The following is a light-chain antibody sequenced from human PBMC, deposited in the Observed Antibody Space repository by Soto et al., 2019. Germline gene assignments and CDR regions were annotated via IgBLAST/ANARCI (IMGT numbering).Light chain of an antibody. CDR2: DAS. CDR1: QTVSSW. J-gene: IGKJ1*01. Sequence: PMSQSLSTLAASIGDRVPTTCRASQTVSSWLAWYQQKPGKAPKLLIYDASALTRGVPSRFSGSGSGTEFTLTIASLQPDDFATYYCQQYETFSGTFGPGTKVDIK. CDR3: QQYETFSGT. V-gene: IGKV1-5*01.